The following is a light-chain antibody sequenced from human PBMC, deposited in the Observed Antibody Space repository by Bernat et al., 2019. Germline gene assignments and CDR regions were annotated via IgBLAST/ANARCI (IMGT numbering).Light chain of an antibody. J-gene: IGLJ3*02. CDR3: AAWDDSLNGPV. Sequence: QSVLTQPPSASGTPGQRVTISCSGSSSNIGSNIVNWFQQLPGTAPKLLIYSNNRRPSGVPDRFSGSKSGTSASLAISGLQSEEEADYYCAAWDDSLNGPVFGGGTKLTVL. CDR1: SSNIGSNI. CDR2: SNN. V-gene: IGLV1-44*01.